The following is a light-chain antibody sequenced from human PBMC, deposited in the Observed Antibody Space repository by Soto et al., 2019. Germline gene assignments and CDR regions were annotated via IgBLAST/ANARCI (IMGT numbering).Light chain of an antibody. CDR1: QSISSN. CDR2: QAS. J-gene: IGKJ1*01. CDR3: QQYNSHWSWT. Sequence: DIQMTQSPSSLSASVGDRVTITCRASQSISSNLNWYQQKPGKAPKLLIYQASNLQSGVPPRFSGGGFGTEFTLTISNLQPEDFAMYYCQQYNSHWSWTFGQGTKVDIK. V-gene: IGKV1-5*03.